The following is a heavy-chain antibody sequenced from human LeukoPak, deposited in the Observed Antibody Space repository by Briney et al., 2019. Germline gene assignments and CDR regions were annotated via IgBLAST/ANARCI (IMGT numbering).Heavy chain of an antibody. CDR3: ASTWVSSSSDYYYYYMDV. CDR1: GYTFTGYY. D-gene: IGHD6-13*01. CDR2: INPNSGGT. J-gene: IGHJ6*03. Sequence: ASVKVSCKASGYTFTGYYMHWVRQAPGQGLEWMGWINPNSGGTNYAQKFQGRVTMTRDTSISTAYMELSRLRSDDTAVYYCASTWVSSSSDYYYYYMDVWGKGTTVTVSS. V-gene: IGHV1-2*02.